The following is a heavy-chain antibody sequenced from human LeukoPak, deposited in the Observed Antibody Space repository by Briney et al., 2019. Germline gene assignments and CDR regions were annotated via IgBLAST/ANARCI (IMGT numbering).Heavy chain of an antibody. J-gene: IGHJ4*02. Sequence: GASVKVSCKASGYTFTGYYMHWVRQAPGQGLEWMGWINPNSGGINYAQKFQGRVTMTRDTSISTAYMELSRLRSDDTAVYYCARGRGYDYVWGSYRYTPDLDYWGQGTLVTVSS. CDR3: ARGRGYDYVWGSYRYTPDLDY. CDR1: GYTFTGYY. V-gene: IGHV1-2*02. D-gene: IGHD3-16*02. CDR2: INPNSGGI.